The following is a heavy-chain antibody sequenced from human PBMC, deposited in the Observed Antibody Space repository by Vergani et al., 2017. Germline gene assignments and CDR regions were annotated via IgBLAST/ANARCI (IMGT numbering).Heavy chain of an antibody. V-gene: IGHV3-33*01. CDR3: ARGVRLLDNRFDP. CDR1: GFTFNQYG. CDR2: TWYDGNNK. D-gene: IGHD1-14*01. Sequence: QVQLVESGGGVVQPGRSLRLSCAASGFTFNQYGMHWVRQAPGKGLEWVAVTWYDGNNKQYADSVKGRFTISRDNSKSTMYLQMNSLRDEDTGVYYCARGVRLLDNRFDPWGQGTLVTVSS. J-gene: IGHJ5*02.